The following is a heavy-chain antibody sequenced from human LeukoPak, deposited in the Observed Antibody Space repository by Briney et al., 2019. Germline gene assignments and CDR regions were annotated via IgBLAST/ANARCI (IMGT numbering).Heavy chain of an antibody. D-gene: IGHD6-13*01. CDR3: ARRIRTAAPDY. J-gene: IGHJ4*02. V-gene: IGHV4-34*01. CDR2: INHSGST. Sequence: SETLSLTCAVYGGSFSGHYWSWIRQPPGKGLEWIGEINHSGSTNYNPSLKSRVTISVDTSKNQFSLKLSSVTAADTAVYYCARRIRTAAPDYWGQGTLVSVSS. CDR1: GGSFSGHY.